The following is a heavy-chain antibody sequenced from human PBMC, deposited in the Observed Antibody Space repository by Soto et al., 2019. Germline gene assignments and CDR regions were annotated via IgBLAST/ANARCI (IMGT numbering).Heavy chain of an antibody. CDR2: IRSKANSYAT. D-gene: IGHD3-3*01. Sequence: GGSLRLSCAASGFTFSGSAMHWVRQASGKGLEWVGRIRSKANSYATAYAASVKGRFTISRDDSKNTAYLQMNSLKTEDTAVYYCTRPVYDSIYYMDVWGKGTTVTVSS. J-gene: IGHJ6*03. CDR3: TRPVYDSIYYMDV. V-gene: IGHV3-73*01. CDR1: GFTFSGSA.